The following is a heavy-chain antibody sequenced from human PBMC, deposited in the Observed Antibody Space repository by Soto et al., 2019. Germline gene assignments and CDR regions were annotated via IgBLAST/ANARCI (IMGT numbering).Heavy chain of an antibody. Sequence: SGGSLRLSCAASGFTFSSYAMHWVRQAPGKGLEWVAVISYDGSNKYYADSVKGRFTISRDNSKNTLYLQMNSLRAEDTAVYYCARDGSPYYDFWSGSLDYFDYWGQGPLVT. D-gene: IGHD3-3*01. CDR2: ISYDGSNK. CDR1: GFTFSSYA. J-gene: IGHJ4*02. CDR3: ARDGSPYYDFWSGSLDYFDY. V-gene: IGHV3-30-3*01.